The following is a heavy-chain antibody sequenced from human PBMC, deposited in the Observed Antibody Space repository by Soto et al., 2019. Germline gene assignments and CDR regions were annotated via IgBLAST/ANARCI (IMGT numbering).Heavy chain of an antibody. D-gene: IGHD1-7*01. Sequence: QVQLQESGPGLVKPSQTLSLTCTVSGGSISSGNYYWSWIRQPPGKGLEWIGFISYGGSTYYSASLKSRFTISVDTSKYQFSLNLSFVTAAYTAVYYCATMGTPATGLYYCDYWGQGALVTVSS. J-gene: IGHJ4*02. CDR2: ISYGGST. V-gene: IGHV4-30-4*01. CDR3: ATMGTPATGLYYCDY. CDR1: GGSISSGNYY.